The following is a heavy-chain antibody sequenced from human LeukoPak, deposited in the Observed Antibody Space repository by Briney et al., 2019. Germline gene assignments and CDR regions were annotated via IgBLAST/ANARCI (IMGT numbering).Heavy chain of an antibody. CDR1: GDSVSSNSAA. CDR3: ARDLAVAGHYYYYYMDV. V-gene: IGHV6-1*01. D-gene: IGHD6-19*01. CDR2: TYYRSKWYN. J-gene: IGHJ6*03. Sequence: SQTLSLTCAISGDSVSSNSAAWNWIRQCPSRGLEWLGRTYYRSKWYNDYAVSVKSRITINPDTSKNQFSLQLNSVTPEDTAVYYCARDLAVAGHYYYYYMDVWGKGTTVTVSS.